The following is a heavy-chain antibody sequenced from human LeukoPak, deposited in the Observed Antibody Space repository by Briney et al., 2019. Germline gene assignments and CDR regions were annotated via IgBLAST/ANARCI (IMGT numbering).Heavy chain of an antibody. V-gene: IGHV4-59*08. D-gene: IGHD2/OR15-2a*01. CDR1: GGSISSYY. CDR3: ARHLNVRNSPTNWFDP. CDR2: IYYSGST. J-gene: IGHJ5*02. Sequence: SETLSLTCTVSGGSISSYYWSWIRQPPGKGLEWIGYIYYSGSTNYNPSLKSRVTISVDTSKNQFSLKLSSVTAADTAVYCCARHLNVRNSPTNWFDPWGQGTLVTVSS.